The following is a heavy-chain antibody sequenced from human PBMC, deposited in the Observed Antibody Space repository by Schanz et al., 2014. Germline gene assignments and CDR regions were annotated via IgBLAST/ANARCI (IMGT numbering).Heavy chain of an antibody. CDR3: ARDFPYVSGSYYKGFDY. V-gene: IGHV3-20*04. CDR1: GFTFDDYA. J-gene: IGHJ4*02. Sequence: EVQLVESGGGVVRPGGSLRLSCAASGFTFDDYAMSWVRQAPGKGLEWVSAINWSDGSTGYADSVKGRFTISRDNGKNSLYLQMNSLRAEDTALYYCARDFPYVSGSYYKGFDYWGQGTLVTVSS. CDR2: INWSDGST. D-gene: IGHD3-10*01.